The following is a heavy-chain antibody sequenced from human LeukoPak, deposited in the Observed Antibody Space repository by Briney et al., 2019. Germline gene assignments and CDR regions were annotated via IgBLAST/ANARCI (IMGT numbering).Heavy chain of an antibody. Sequence: GRSLRLSCAASGFTFSSYAMSWVRQTPGKGLEWVSGIDPSGGGTYYAASVKGRFTISRDNSKNTLYLQMSSLRAEDTAAYYCAKISPLDYGGKPWALDIWGQGTMVTVSS. V-gene: IGHV3-23*01. CDR1: GFTFSSYA. CDR3: AKISPLDYGGKPWALDI. D-gene: IGHD4-23*01. CDR2: IDPSGGGT. J-gene: IGHJ3*02.